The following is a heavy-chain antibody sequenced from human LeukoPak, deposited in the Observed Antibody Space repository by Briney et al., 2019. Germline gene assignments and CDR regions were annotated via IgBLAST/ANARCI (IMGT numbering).Heavy chain of an antibody. CDR2: ISGSGQSI. V-gene: IGHV3-23*01. Sequence: GTLRLSCAASGFTFSSYGMNWVRQAPGKGLEWVSVISGSGQSIHYADSVKGRFTISRDNSKNTVYLQMNSLRAEDTALYYCAKDAGSYFATDPFDIWGPGTLVTVSS. J-gene: IGHJ3*02. D-gene: IGHD2/OR15-2a*01. CDR1: GFTFSSYG. CDR3: AKDAGSYFATDPFDI.